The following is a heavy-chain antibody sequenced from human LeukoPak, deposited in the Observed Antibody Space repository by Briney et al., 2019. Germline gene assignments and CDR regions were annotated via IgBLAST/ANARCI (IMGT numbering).Heavy chain of an antibody. CDR2: INPSGGST. V-gene: IGHV1-46*04. CDR1: GYTFTSYY. Sequence: ASGNVSCKASGYTFTSYYMHWVRHAAGQGREWMGIINPSGGSTSYAQKLQGRVTMTRDMSTSTVYMELSSLRSEDTAVYYRARNGSAPDDAFDTWGQGTLVTVSS. J-gene: IGHJ3*02. D-gene: IGHD5-24*01. CDR3: ARNGSAPDDAFDT.